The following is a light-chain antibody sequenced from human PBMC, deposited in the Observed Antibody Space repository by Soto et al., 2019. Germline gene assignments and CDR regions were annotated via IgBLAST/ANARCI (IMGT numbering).Light chain of an antibody. CDR1: QSVSSSY. J-gene: IGKJ4*01. CDR2: DAS. CDR3: QQYSRSPLT. V-gene: IGKV3D-20*01. Sequence: EIVLTQSAATLSLSPGERATLSCGASQSVSSSYSAWYQQKPGLAPRLLIYDASSRATGIPNRFSGSGSWTVFTITISRLAPEDFAVYYCQQYSRSPLTFGGGTKVEIK.